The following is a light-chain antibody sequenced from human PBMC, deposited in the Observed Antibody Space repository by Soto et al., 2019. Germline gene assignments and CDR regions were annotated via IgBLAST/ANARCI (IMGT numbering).Light chain of an antibody. CDR3: QQYGSSPWT. J-gene: IGKJ1*01. CDR2: GAS. V-gene: IGKV3-20*01. CDR1: QSVSSSY. Sequence: EIGLTQSPGTLSLSPWERATLSCRASQSVSSSYLGWYQQKPGQAPRLLIYGASSRATGIPGRFSGSGSGTDFTLTISRLEPEDFAVYYCQQYGSSPWTFGQGTKVDIK.